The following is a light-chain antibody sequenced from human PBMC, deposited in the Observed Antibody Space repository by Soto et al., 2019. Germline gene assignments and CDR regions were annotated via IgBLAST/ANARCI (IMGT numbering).Light chain of an antibody. J-gene: IGKJ1*01. Sequence: PGQRATLSCRASQTVSGDYLAWYQQKSGQAPRLLIYGASSRATDIPDRFSGSGSGIDFALTISRLEPEDFATYYCQQYNSYWTFGQGTKVDIK. CDR1: QTVSGDY. CDR2: GAS. CDR3: QQYNSYWT. V-gene: IGKV3-20*01.